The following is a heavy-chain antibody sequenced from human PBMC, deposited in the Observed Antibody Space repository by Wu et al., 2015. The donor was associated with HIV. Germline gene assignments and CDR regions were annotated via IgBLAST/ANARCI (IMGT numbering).Heavy chain of an antibody. Sequence: QVHVVQSGAEVKKPGASVRVSCKTSGYHFTSYGISWVRQAPGQGLEWMGWISTYNGDTNYAQELQGRVTMTTDTPTSTAYMEVGSLRSDDTAVYYCARGLFNYYYMDVWGEGTTVIVSS. D-gene: IGHD3-3*01. CDR1: GYHFTSYG. CDR3: ARGLFNYYYMDV. CDR2: ISTYNGDT. J-gene: IGHJ6*03. V-gene: IGHV1-18*01.